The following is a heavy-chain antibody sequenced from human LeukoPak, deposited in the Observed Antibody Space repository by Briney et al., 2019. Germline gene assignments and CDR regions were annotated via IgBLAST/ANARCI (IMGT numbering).Heavy chain of an antibody. J-gene: IGHJ4*02. V-gene: IGHV4-4*07. Sequence: SETLSLTCSVSGGSTSDYYWTWIRQPAGQGLEWLGRIYYTGDTAYNPSLESRLTMSLDTAKNQFSLKVTSVTAADTAVYYCARGGTLFTYFDSWGQGTLVTVSS. D-gene: IGHD3-10*02. CDR1: GGSTSDYY. CDR3: ARGGTLFTYFDS. CDR2: IYYTGDT.